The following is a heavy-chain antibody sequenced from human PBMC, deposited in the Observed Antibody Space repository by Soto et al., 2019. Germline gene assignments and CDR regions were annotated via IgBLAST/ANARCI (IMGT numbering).Heavy chain of an antibody. CDR3: AKAGFGSGSYDFNY. CDR1: GFTFHNYA. J-gene: IGHJ4*02. V-gene: IGHV3-9*01. CDR2: ISGNSGNI. D-gene: IGHD3-10*01. Sequence: EVQLVESGGGLVQPGRSLRLSCAASGFTFHNYAMHWVRQAPGKGLEWVSGISGNSGNIGYADSVKGRFTISRDNAKNSLYLQMNSLSPEETALYHCAKAGFGSGSYDFNYWGQGTLVTVAS.